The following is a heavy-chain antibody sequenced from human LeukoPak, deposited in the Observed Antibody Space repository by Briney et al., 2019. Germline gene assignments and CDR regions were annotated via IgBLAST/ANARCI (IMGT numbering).Heavy chain of an antibody. Sequence: ASVKVSCKAFGYDFTFYYMHWVRQAPGQGLEWMGWINLYSGGTHYAQKFQGRVTMTMDTSINAAYMELSRLGSDDTAVYYCARVAGGDWYYFDFWGQGSLVTVSS. V-gene: IGHV1-2*02. CDR3: ARVAGGDWYYFDF. J-gene: IGHJ4*02. CDR2: INLYSGGT. CDR1: GYDFTFYY. D-gene: IGHD2-21*02.